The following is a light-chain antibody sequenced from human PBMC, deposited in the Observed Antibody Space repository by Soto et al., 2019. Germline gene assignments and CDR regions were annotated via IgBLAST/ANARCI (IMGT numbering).Light chain of an antibody. J-gene: IGLJ1*01. CDR1: SSNVGGYNY. Sequence: QSALTQPASVSGSPVQSITISCTGTSSNVGGYNYVSWYQQHPGKAPKFMIYDVSNRPSGVSNRFSGSKSGNTASLTISGLQAEDEADYYCSLYTTRNTRQIVFGTGAKLTVL. V-gene: IGLV2-14*01. CDR2: DVS. CDR3: SLYTTRNTRQIV.